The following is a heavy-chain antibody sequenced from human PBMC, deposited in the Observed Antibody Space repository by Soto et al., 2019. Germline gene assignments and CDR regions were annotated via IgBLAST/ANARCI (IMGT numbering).Heavy chain of an antibody. D-gene: IGHD6-19*01. Sequence: PGGSLRLSCAASGFTFSSYWMSWVRQAPGKGLEWVSAIRGSGGGTYYVDSVKGRFTISRDNSKNTLYLQMNSLRAEDTAVYYCAKEFIAVAALTFDYWGQGTLVTVSS. CDR3: AKEFIAVAALTFDY. J-gene: IGHJ4*02. V-gene: IGHV3-23*01. CDR1: GFTFSSYW. CDR2: IRGSGGGT.